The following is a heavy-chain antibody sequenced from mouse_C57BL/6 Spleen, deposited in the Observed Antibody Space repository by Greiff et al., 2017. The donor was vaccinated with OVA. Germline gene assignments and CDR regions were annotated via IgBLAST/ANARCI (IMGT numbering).Heavy chain of an antibody. D-gene: IGHD2-1*01. CDR3: ARGDYGNYPYAMDY. CDR1: GYTFTDYY. Sequence: QVQLQQSGAELVRPGASVKLSCKASGYTFTDYYINWVKQRPGQGLEWIARIYPGSGNTYYNEKFKGKATLTAEKSSSTAYMQLSSLTSEDSAVYFCARGDYGNYPYAMDYWGQGTSVTVSS. V-gene: IGHV1-76*01. J-gene: IGHJ4*01. CDR2: IYPGSGNT.